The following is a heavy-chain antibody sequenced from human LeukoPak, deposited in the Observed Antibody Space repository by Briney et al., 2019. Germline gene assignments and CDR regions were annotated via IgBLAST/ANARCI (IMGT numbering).Heavy chain of an antibody. V-gene: IGHV4-4*07. D-gene: IGHD3-22*01. CDR1: GGSISSYY. CDR3: ASGYGYDSSGYYYDY. J-gene: IGHJ4*02. CDR2: IYTSGST. Sequence: PSETLSLTCTVSGGSISSYYWSWIRRPAGKGLEWIGRIYTSGSTNYNPSLKSRVTMSVDTSKNQFSLKLSSVTAADTAVYYCASGYGYDSSGYYYDYWGQGTLVTVSS.